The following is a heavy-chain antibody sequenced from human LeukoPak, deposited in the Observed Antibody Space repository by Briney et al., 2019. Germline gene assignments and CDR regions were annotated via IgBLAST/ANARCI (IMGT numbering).Heavy chain of an antibody. Sequence: GESLKISCKGSGYSFTNYWIGWVRPMPRKGLEWIGIIYPGDSDTRYSPSFQGQVTISADKSISTAYLQWSSLKASDTAMYYCARQFSGFHYYFDYWGQGTLVTVSS. CDR3: ARQFSGFHYYFDY. V-gene: IGHV5-51*01. CDR1: GYSFTNYW. CDR2: IYPGDSDT. J-gene: IGHJ4*02. D-gene: IGHD5-12*01.